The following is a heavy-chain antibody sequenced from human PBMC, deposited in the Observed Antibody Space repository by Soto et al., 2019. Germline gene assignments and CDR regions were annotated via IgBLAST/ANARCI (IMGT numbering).Heavy chain of an antibody. V-gene: IGHV3-48*02. CDR2: ISSGRPTI. CDR1: GFTFSSYG. J-gene: IGHJ4*02. Sequence: AGGSLRLSCAASGFTFSSYGMNWVRQAPGKGLAWISYISSGRPTIQYADSVKGRFTISRDNAKNSLYLQMNSLRDEDTAVYYCARGGAARPGYWRQGPLLTVSS. CDR3: ARGGAARPGY. D-gene: IGHD6-6*01.